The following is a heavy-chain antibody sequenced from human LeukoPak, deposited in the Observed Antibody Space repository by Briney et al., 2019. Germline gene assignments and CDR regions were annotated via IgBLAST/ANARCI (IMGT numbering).Heavy chain of an antibody. D-gene: IGHD5-24*01. V-gene: IGHV3-7*03. J-gene: IGHJ6*02. CDR3: AKEMATIGYYGMDV. CDR1: GFTFSSYW. CDR2: IKQDGSEK. Sequence: GGSLRLSCAASGFTFSSYWMSWVRQAPGKGLEWVANIKQDGSEKYYVDSVKGRFTISRDNAKNSLYLQMNSLRAEDTALYYCAKEMATIGYYGMDVWGQGTTVTVSS.